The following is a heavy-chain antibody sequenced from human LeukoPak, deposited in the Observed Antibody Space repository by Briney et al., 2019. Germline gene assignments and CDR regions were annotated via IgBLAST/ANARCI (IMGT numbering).Heavy chain of an antibody. V-gene: IGHV3-21*04. CDR1: GFTFSSYS. CDR2: ISSSSNYI. J-gene: IGHJ4*02. Sequence: GGSLRLSCAASGFTFSSYSMNWVRQAPGKGLEWVSSISSSSNYIYYADSVKGRFTISRDNAKNSLYLQMNSLRAEDTAVYYCARVCGSGSYYNEGLDYWGQGTLVTVSS. D-gene: IGHD3-10*01. CDR3: ARVCGSGSYYNEGLDY.